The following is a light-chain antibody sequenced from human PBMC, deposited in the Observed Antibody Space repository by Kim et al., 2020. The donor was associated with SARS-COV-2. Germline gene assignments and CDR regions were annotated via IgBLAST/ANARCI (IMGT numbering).Light chain of an antibody. CDR2: GAS. CDR1: QSVDSTY. V-gene: IGKV3-20*01. CDR3: QQYGSSPPYT. J-gene: IGKJ2*01. Sequence: PGERATLSCRVSQSVDSTYLAWYQQKPGQAPRLLFYGASNRATGIPDRFDGSGSGTDFTLTITRLEPEDSAVYYCQQYGSSPPYTFGQGTKLEIK.